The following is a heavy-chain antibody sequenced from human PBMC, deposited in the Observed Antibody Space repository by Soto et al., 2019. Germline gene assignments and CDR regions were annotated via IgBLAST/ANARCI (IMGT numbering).Heavy chain of an antibody. D-gene: IGHD1-26*01. CDR3: ARDDMGRYLDS. Sequence: LTCAVSGGSIRSGGYSWSWIRQPPGKGLEWIGNIYHSESSSYNPSLKSRVTMSVDRSKNQFSLKLTSVTAADTAVYYCARDDMGRYLDSWGQGTLVTSPQ. CDR1: GGSIRSGGYS. CDR2: IYHSESS. J-gene: IGHJ4*02. V-gene: IGHV4-30-2*01.